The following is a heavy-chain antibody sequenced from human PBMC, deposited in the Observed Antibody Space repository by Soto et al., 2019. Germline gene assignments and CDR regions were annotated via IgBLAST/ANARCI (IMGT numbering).Heavy chain of an antibody. CDR2: IYYSGST. V-gene: IGHV4-30-4*01. J-gene: IGHJ4*02. D-gene: IGHD6-13*01. CDR3: SRGETQQERDH. Sequence: PPETLSLTCTVSRGSISSGAYYWSWIRQHPGKGLEWIGYIYYSGSTYYNPSLKRRVTISVDTSKNQFSLKVSSVTAAVTAVYYCSRGETQQERDHLGQGTLVTVSS. CDR1: RGSISSGAYY.